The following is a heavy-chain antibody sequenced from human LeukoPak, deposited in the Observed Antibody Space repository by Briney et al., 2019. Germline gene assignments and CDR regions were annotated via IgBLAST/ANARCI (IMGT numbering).Heavy chain of an antibody. CDR2: IDQDGSEK. J-gene: IGHJ4*02. D-gene: IGHD7-27*01. V-gene: IGHV3-7*04. Sequence: GGSLRLSCAASGFTFSSYWMSWARQALGKGLEWVANIDQDGSEKYYVDSVKGRFTISRDNAKNSMYLQMNSLRAEDTAVYYCARDHNWGSADWGQGTLVTVSS. CDR1: GFTFSSYW. CDR3: ARDHNWGSAD.